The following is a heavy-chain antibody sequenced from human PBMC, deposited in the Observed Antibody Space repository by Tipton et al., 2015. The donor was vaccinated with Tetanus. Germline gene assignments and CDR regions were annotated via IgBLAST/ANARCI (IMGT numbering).Heavy chain of an antibody. V-gene: IGHV4-61*08. CDR1: GASVSSDGYY. CDR2: IYHTGPA. Sequence: TLSLTCTVTGASVSSDGYYWNWVRQPPGQRPEWIGYIYHTGPANYNPSLKSRVTISVDTSKNQFSLKLSSVTAADTAVYYCARVGFGYSGYHFYGYWGQGTLVTVSS. D-gene: IGHD5-12*01. CDR3: ARVGFGYSGYHFYGY. J-gene: IGHJ4*02.